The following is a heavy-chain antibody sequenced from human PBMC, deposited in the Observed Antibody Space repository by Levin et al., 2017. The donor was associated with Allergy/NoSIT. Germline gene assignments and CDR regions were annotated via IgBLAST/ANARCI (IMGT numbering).Heavy chain of an antibody. CDR1: GYTFTGYY. CDR3: ARSPPLRFLEWLSIFDY. D-gene: IGHD3-3*01. Sequence: ASVKVSCKASGYTFTGYYMHWVRQAPGQGLEWMGWINPNSGGTNYAQKFQGRVTMTRDTSISTAYMELSRLRSDDTAVYYCARSPPLRFLEWLSIFDYWGQGTLVTVSS. J-gene: IGHJ4*02. CDR2: INPNSGGT. V-gene: IGHV1-2*02.